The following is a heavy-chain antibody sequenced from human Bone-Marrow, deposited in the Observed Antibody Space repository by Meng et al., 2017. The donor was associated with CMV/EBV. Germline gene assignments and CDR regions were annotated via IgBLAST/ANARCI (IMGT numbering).Heavy chain of an antibody. CDR2: ISSSGSTI. CDR3: ASLYCSSTSCYPNYFDY. V-gene: IGHV3-48*03. J-gene: IGHJ4*02. CDR1: GFTFSSYE. Sequence: GESLKISCAASGFTFSSYEMNWVRQAPGKGLEWVSYISSSGSTIYYADSVKGRFTISRDNAKNSLYLQMNSLRAEDTAVYYCASLYCSSTSCYPNYFDYWGQGTLVTFSS. D-gene: IGHD2-2*01.